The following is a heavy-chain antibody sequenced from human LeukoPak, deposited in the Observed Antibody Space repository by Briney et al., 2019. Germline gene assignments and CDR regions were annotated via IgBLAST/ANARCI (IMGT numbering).Heavy chain of an antibody. CDR2: MNPNSGNT. Sequence: WASVKVFCKASGYTFTSYDINWVRQATGQGLEWMGWMNPNSGNTGYAQKFQGRVTMTRNTSISTAYMELSSLRSEDTAVYYCARTYSSGWYRAIGNWFDPWGQGTLVTVSS. CDR3: ARTYSSGWYRAIGNWFDP. D-gene: IGHD6-19*01. V-gene: IGHV1-8*01. CDR1: GYTFTSYD. J-gene: IGHJ5*02.